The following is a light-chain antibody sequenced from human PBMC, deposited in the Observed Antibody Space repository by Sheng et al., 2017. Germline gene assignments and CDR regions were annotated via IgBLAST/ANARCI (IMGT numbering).Light chain of an antibody. Sequence: IVMTQSPVTLAASPGERATLSCRASQSISTNLAWFQQIPGQAPRLLMYGASTRATGIPARFSGSGSGTEFTLTISNLQSEDFAVYYCQQYNNWPRTFGQGTKVEIK. V-gene: IGKV3-15*01. CDR1: QSISTN. CDR3: QQYNNWPRT. J-gene: IGKJ1*01. CDR2: GAS.